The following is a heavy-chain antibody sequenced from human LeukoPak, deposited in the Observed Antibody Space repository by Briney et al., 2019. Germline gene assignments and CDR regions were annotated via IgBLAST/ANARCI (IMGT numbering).Heavy chain of an antibody. V-gene: IGHV3-23*01. CDR3: AKDQRTYSYGDFDS. J-gene: IGHJ4*02. Sequence: GGSLRLSCAASGFTFSDFAMSWVRQAPGKGLEWVSGISASGDSTYNADSVRGRFTISRDNSKNTLYLQMNSLRGEDTAVYFCAKDQRTYSYGDFDSWGQGTQVTVSS. D-gene: IGHD5-18*01. CDR1: GFTFSDFA. CDR2: ISASGDST.